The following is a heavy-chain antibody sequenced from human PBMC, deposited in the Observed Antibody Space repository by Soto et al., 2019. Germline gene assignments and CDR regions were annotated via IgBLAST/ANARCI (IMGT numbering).Heavy chain of an antibody. J-gene: IGHJ4*02. V-gene: IGHV3-7*01. CDR1: GFTFISIR. CDR3: ARDFRPYYYDSSGYPLYFDY. CDR2: IKQDGSKK. Sequence: PGGSLRLSCAPSGFTFISIRIRWVRQAPGKGLEWVANIKQDGSKKYYVDSVKGPFTISRDNAKNSLYLQMNSLRTEDTAVYYCARDFRPYYYDSSGYPLYFDYWGQGT. D-gene: IGHD3-22*01.